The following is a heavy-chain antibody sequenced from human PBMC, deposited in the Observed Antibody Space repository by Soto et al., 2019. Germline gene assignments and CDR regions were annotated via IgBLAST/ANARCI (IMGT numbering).Heavy chain of an antibody. Sequence: QVQLVQSGAEVKKPGSSVKVSCKASGGTFSSYAISWVRQAPGQGLEWMGGIIPIFGTANYAQKFQGRVTITADESXXTXDMXLSSLRSEDTAVYYCARGPLDCMSTSCPRPGWFDPWGQGTLVTVSS. CDR2: IIPIFGTA. V-gene: IGHV1-69*12. CDR1: GGTFSSYA. CDR3: ARGPLDCMSTSCPRPGWFDP. J-gene: IGHJ5*02. D-gene: IGHD2-2*01.